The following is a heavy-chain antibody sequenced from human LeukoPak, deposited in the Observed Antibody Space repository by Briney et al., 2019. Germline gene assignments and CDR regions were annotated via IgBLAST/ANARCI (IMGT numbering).Heavy chain of an antibody. Sequence: PSQTLSLTCAVSGGSISSGGYSWTWIRQPPGKGLECIGHIYYSGTTYYNPSLKSRVTISLDTSKNQFSLRLTSVTAADTAVYYCARGSSSWLDYYIDVWAKGTTVTVSS. CDR1: GGSISSGGYS. D-gene: IGHD6-13*01. CDR3: ARGSSSWLDYYIDV. V-gene: IGHV4-30-4*07. CDR2: IYYSGTT. J-gene: IGHJ6*03.